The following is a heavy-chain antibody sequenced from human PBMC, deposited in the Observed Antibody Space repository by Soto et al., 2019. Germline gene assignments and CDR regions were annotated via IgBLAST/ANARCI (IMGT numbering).Heavy chain of an antibody. V-gene: IGHV3-74*01. CDR1: GFNFSIYC. D-gene: IGHD4-17*01. J-gene: IGHJ5*02. CDR2: INSDRTYA. CDR3: ARGRAYDDYRSDP. Sequence: EVQLVESGGGLVKPGGSLRLSCAASGFNFSIYCMHWVRQAPGKGLVWVARINSDRTYASSADSVKGRITISRDNAKNTLYLQLSSLTAGNTTAYYCARGRAYDDYRSDPWGQGPLATVSS.